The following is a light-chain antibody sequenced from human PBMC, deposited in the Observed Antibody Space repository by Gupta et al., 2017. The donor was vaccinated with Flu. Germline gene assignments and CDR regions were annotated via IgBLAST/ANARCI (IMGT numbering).Light chain of an antibody. CDR1: QSISSY. Sequence: DIQMTQSPSSLSASVGDRVTITCRASQSISSYLNWYQQKPGKAPKFLIYAASSLQSGVPSRFSGSGSMTDFSLTINSRQPEDFAIYYCQQSYSTPLTFGQGTRLEI. J-gene: IGKJ5*01. CDR3: QQSYSTPLT. CDR2: AAS. V-gene: IGKV1-39*01.